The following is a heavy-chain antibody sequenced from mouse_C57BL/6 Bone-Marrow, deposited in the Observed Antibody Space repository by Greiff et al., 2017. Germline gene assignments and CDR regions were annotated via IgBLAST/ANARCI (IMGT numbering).Heavy chain of an antibody. CDR2: ISNLAYSI. J-gene: IGHJ4*01. V-gene: IGHV5-15*01. D-gene: IGHD1-1*01. CDR3: ARRDGSSSWYAMDY. CDR1: GFTFSDYG. Sequence: EVMLVESGGGLVQPGGSLKLSCAASGFTFSDYGMAWVRQAPRKGPEWVAFISNLAYSIYYADTVTGRFPISRENAKNTLYLERSSLRSEDTAMYYCARRDGSSSWYAMDYWGEGTSVTVSS.